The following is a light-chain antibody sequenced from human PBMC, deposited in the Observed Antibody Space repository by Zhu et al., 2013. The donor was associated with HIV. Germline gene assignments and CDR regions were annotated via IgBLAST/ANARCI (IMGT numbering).Light chain of an antibody. CDR2: AAS. V-gene: IGKV1-16*02. CDR1: QDISNY. CDR3: QQYNSYPLT. J-gene: IGKJ5*01. Sequence: DIQMTQSPSSLSASVGDRVTITCQASQDISNYLNWYQQKPGKAPKSLIYAASRVQSGVPSKFSGSGSGTDFTLTISSLQPEDFATYYCQQYNSYPLTFGQGTRLE.